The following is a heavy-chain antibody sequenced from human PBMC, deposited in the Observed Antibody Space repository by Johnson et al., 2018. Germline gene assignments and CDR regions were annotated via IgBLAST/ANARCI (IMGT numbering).Heavy chain of an antibody. CDR1: GFTFDDYG. Sequence: VQLVESGGGVVRXGGSLRLSCTASGFTFDDYGMSWVRPAPGKGLEWVSGINWNGGSTGYADSVKGRCTISRDNVKNSRYLKMNSLRDEDTAVDYCRRWGGNTDIWGQGTMVTVSS. V-gene: IGHV3-20*04. CDR2: INWNGGST. D-gene: IGHD2/OR15-2a*01. J-gene: IGHJ3*02. CDR3: RRWGGNTDI.